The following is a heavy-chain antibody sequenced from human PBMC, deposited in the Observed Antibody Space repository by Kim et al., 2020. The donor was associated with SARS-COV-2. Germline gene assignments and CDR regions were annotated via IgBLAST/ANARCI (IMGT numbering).Heavy chain of an antibody. Sequence: KGRFTISRDNAKNSLYLQMNSLRDEDTAVYYCARDSGSYYPSGLHDAFDIWGQGTMVTVSS. D-gene: IGHD1-26*01. V-gene: IGHV3-48*02. CDR3: ARDSGSYYPSGLHDAFDI. J-gene: IGHJ3*02.